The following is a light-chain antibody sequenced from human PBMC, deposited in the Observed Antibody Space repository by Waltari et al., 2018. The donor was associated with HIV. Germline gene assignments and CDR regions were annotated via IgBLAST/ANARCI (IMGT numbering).Light chain of an antibody. CDR2: DAS. J-gene: IGKJ4*01. CDR3: QQRTNWPQNT. Sequence: EIVLTQSPATLSLSPGERATLSCRASQSVGTFLAWYQQKPGQAPRLLIFDASNRATGIPVRFSGSGSVTDFTLTISSLEPEDFALYYCQQRTNWPQNTFGGGTKVEIK. CDR1: QSVGTF. V-gene: IGKV3-11*01.